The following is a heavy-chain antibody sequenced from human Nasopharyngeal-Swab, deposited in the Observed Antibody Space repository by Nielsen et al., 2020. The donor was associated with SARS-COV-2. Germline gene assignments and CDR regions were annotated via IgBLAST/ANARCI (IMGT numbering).Heavy chain of an antibody. CDR1: GYTFTSSG. Sequence: ASAKVSCRASGYTFTSSGISWVRQAPGQGLEWMGWISAYNGNTNYAQKLQGRVTMTTDTSTSTAHMELRSLRSDDTAVYYCARAGGLLSDAFDIWGQGTMVTVSS. V-gene: IGHV1-18*01. CDR2: ISAYNGNT. D-gene: IGHD3-16*01. J-gene: IGHJ3*02. CDR3: ARAGGLLSDAFDI.